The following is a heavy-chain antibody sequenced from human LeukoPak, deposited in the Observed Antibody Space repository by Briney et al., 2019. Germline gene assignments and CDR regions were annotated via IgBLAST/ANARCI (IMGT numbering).Heavy chain of an antibody. J-gene: IGHJ4*02. D-gene: IGHD3-22*01. CDR1: GGSISSYS. V-gene: IGHV4-59*08. Sequence: SETLSLTCTVSGGSISSYSWSWVRQPPGKGLECIGYIYDSGSTNYNPSLKSRVAISVDKSKNQFSLKLSYVTAADTAVYYCARLSHYFDSSGYYYVRFFDYWGRGTLVTVSS. CDR3: ARLSHYFDSSGYYYVRFFDY. CDR2: IYDSGST.